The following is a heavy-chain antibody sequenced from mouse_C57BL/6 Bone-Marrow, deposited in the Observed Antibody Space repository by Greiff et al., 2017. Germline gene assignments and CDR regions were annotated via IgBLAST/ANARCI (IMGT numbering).Heavy chain of an antibody. Sequence: EVNVVESGGGLVKPGGSLKLSCAASGFTFSDYGMHWVRQAPEKGLEWVAYISSGSSTIYYADTVKGRFTISRDNAKNTLFLQMTSLRSEDTAMYYCARFELGPYYFDYWGQGTTLTVSS. J-gene: IGHJ2*01. V-gene: IGHV5-17*01. CDR1: GFTFSDYG. D-gene: IGHD4-1*01. CDR3: ARFELGPYYFDY. CDR2: ISSGSSTI.